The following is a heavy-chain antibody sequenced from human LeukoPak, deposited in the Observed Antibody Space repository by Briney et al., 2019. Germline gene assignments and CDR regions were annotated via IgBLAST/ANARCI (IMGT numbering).Heavy chain of an antibody. D-gene: IGHD3-3*01. Sequence: SETLSLTCTVSGGSISSGGYYWSWIRQPPGEGLEWIGYIYHSGSTYYNPSLKSRVTISVGTSKNQFSLKLSSVTAADTAVYYCARVNNYDFWSGYDAFDIWGQGTMVTVSS. CDR2: IYHSGST. CDR3: ARVNNYDFWSGYDAFDI. J-gene: IGHJ3*02. CDR1: GGSISSGGYY. V-gene: IGHV4-30-2*01.